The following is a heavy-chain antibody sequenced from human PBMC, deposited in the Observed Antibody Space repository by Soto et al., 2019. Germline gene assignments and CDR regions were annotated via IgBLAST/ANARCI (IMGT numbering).Heavy chain of an antibody. CDR3: ARDAPPDDY. J-gene: IGHJ4*02. V-gene: IGHV3-48*04. CDR1: GFTFSSYS. Sequence: EVQLVESGGGLVQPGGSLRLSCAASGFTFSSYSMNWVRQAPGKGLEWVSYMSSSSSTIYYADSVKGRFTISRDNAKNSLYLQMNSLGAEDTAVYYCARDAPPDDYWGQGTLVTVSS. CDR2: MSSSSSTI.